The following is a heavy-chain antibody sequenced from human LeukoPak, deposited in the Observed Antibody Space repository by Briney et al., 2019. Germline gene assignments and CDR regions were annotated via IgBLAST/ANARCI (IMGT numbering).Heavy chain of an antibody. CDR3: AREYDFWSGYPGFDY. V-gene: IGHV4-4*07. CDR2: IYTSGST. J-gene: IGHJ4*02. CDR1: GGSISSYY. D-gene: IGHD3-3*01. Sequence: SETLSLTCTVSGGSISSYYWSWIRQPAGKGLEWIGRIYTSGSTNYNPSLKGRVTMSVDTSKNQFSLKLSSVTAADTAVYYCAREYDFWSGYPGFDYWGQGTLVTVSS.